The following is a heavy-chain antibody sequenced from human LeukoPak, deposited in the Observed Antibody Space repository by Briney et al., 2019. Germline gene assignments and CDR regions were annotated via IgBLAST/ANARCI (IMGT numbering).Heavy chain of an antibody. CDR3: ASQRMITFGRASYWFDP. Sequence: ASVKVSCKASGYTFTDYYMHWVRQAHGQGLEWMGWINPNTGGTNYAQKFRGRVTMTRDTSIGTAYMELSSLRSDDTAVYYCASQRMITFGRASYWFDPWGQGTLVTVSS. V-gene: IGHV1-2*02. D-gene: IGHD3-16*01. CDR2: INPNTGGT. CDR1: GYTFTDYY. J-gene: IGHJ5*02.